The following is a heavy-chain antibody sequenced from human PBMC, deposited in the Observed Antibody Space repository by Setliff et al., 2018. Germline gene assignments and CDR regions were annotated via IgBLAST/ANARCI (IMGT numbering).Heavy chain of an antibody. CDR3: ARDPQQLVIRYYFDY. CDR1: GFTFSSYA. V-gene: IGHV3-30-3*01. J-gene: IGHJ4*02. CDR2: ISFDGSNK. D-gene: IGHD6-6*01. Sequence: LRLSCAASGFTFSSYAMHWVRQAPGKGLEWVAVISFDGSNKYYADSVKGRFTISRDNSKNTLYLQMNSLRAEDTAVYYCARDPQQLVIRYYFDYWGQGTLVTVSS.